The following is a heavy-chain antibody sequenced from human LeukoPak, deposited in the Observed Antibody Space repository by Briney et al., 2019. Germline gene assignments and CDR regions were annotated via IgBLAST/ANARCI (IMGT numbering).Heavy chain of an antibody. CDR2: ISYDGSNK. CDR3: ARGVPAAMDYFDY. Sequence: GGSLRLSCAASGFTFSSYAMHWVRQAPGKGLEWVALISYDGSNKYYADSVKGRFTISRDNSKNTLYLQMSSLRAEDTAVYYCARGVPAAMDYFDYWGQGTLVTVSS. J-gene: IGHJ4*02. CDR1: GFTFSSYA. V-gene: IGHV3-30-3*01. D-gene: IGHD2-2*01.